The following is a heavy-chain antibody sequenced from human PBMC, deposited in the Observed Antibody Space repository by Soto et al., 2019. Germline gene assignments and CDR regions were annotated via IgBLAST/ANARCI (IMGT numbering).Heavy chain of an antibody. CDR1: GGSISSSSYY. D-gene: IGHD5-18*01. V-gene: IGHV4-39*01. J-gene: IGHJ4*02. Sequence: SETLSLTCTVSGGSISSSSYYWGWIRQPPGKGLEWIGSIYYSGSTYYNPSLKSRVTISVDTSKNQFSLKLSSVTAADTAVYYCASHLGGYSYGTVYYFDYWGQGTLVTVSS. CDR3: ASHLGGYSYGTVYYFDY. CDR2: IYYSGST.